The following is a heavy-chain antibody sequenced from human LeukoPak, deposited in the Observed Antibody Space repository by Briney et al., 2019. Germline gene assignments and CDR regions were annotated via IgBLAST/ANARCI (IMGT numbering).Heavy chain of an antibody. CDR1: GFTLSSYG. Sequence: PGRSLRLSCAASGFTLSSYGMHWVRQAPGRGLEWVAIIWYDGGYKDYEDSVKGRFTISRDNSKNTLYLQMDSLRAEDTAMYYRARGDYFGSGYKMDVWGQGTTVTVSS. CDR2: IWYDGGYK. V-gene: IGHV3-33*01. CDR3: ARGDYFGSGYKMDV. D-gene: IGHD3-10*01. J-gene: IGHJ6*02.